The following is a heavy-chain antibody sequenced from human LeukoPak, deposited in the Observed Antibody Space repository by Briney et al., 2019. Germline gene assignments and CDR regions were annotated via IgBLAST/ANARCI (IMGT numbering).Heavy chain of an antibody. Sequence: GGSLRLSCAASGFTFSSYSMNWVRQAPGKGLEWVSSISSSSSYIYYADSVKGRFTISRDNAKNSLYLQMNSLRAEDTAVYYCARGQITMVRGPYNWFDSWGQGTLVTVSS. CDR3: ARGQITMVRGPYNWFDS. J-gene: IGHJ5*01. V-gene: IGHV3-21*01. CDR2: ISSSSSYI. D-gene: IGHD3-10*01. CDR1: GFTFSSYS.